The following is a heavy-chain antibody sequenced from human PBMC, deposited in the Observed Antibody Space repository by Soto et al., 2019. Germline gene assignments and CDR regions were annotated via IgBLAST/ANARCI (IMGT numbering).Heavy chain of an antibody. CDR1: GFTFSSYA. J-gene: IGHJ6*02. CDR2: ISGSGGST. D-gene: IGHD6-13*01. V-gene: IGHV3-23*01. Sequence: PGGSLRLSCAASGFTFSSYAMSWVRQAPGKGLEWVSAISGSGGSTYYADSVKGRFTISRDNSKNTLYLQMNSLRAEDTAVYYCAKRLGSSWQDYYYYYGMDVWGQGTTVTSP. CDR3: AKRLGSSWQDYYYYYGMDV.